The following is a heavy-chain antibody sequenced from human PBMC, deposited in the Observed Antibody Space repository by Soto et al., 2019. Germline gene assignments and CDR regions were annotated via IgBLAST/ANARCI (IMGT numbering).Heavy chain of an antibody. CDR2: IIPIFGTA. D-gene: IGHD6-13*01. CDR1: GGTFSSYA. J-gene: IGHJ6*02. CDR3: ARKGDSSSWYGDYYYYYGMDV. V-gene: IGHV1-69*12. Sequence: QVQLVQSGAEVKKPGSSVKVSCKASGGTFSSYAISWVRQAPGQGLEWMGGIIPIFGTANYAQKFQGRVTITADESTSTAYMELSSLRSEDTAVYYCARKGDSSSWYGDYYYYYGMDVWGQGTTVTVSS.